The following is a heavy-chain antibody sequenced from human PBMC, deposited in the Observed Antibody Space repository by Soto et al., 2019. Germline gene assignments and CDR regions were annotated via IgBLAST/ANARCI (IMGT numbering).Heavy chain of an antibody. D-gene: IGHD4-17*01. CDR3: ASDYGAFKGRWWYFDL. J-gene: IGHJ2*01. Sequence: QLQLQESGPGLVKPSETLSLTCTVSGGSISSSSYYWGWIRQPPGKGLEWIGSIYYSGSTYYNPSLKSRVTISVDTSKNQFSLKLSSVTAADTAVYYCASDYGAFKGRWWYFDLWGRGTLVTVSS. CDR1: GGSISSSSYY. V-gene: IGHV4-39*01. CDR2: IYYSGST.